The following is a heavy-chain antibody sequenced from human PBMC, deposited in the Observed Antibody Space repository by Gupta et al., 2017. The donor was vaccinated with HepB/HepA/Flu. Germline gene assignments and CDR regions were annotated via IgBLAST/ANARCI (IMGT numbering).Heavy chain of an antibody. J-gene: IGHJ5*02. D-gene: IGHD4-11*01. Sequence: QVQLVQSGAEVKKPGASVKVSCKASEYTFPSSYMHCVRQAPGQGLEWMGIINPSGGSTSYAQKFQSRVTMTRDTSTSTVYMELSSLRSEDTAVYYCARDWTTVTTSWFDPWGQGTLVTVSS. CDR2: INPSGGST. V-gene: IGHV1-46*01. CDR1: EYTFPSSY. CDR3: ARDWTTVTTSWFDP.